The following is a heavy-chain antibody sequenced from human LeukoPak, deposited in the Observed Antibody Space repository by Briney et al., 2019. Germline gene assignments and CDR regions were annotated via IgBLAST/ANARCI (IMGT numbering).Heavy chain of an antibody. CDR3: ARRAAYYDILTGYSVYFDY. J-gene: IGHJ4*02. Sequence: GGSLRLSCAASGFTFSDYYMSWIRQAPGKGLEWVSYISSSGSTIYYADSVKGRFTISRDNAKNSLYLQMNSLRAEDTAVYYCARRAAYYDILTGYSVYFDYWGQGALVTVSS. CDR1: GFTFSDYY. V-gene: IGHV3-11*04. D-gene: IGHD3-9*01. CDR2: ISSSGSTI.